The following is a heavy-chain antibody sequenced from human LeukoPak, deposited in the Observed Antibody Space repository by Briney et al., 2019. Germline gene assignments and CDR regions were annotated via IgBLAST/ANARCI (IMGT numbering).Heavy chain of an antibody. CDR2: VYYSGST. Sequence: SETLSLTCTVSGGSVSSSSYYWGWIRQPPGKGLEWIGYVYYSGSTNCNPSLESRVTISVDTSKNQFSLKLSSVTAADTAVYYCASAPDYGGRGAGAFDIWGQGTMVTVSS. J-gene: IGHJ3*02. V-gene: IGHV4-61*01. CDR1: GGSVSSSSYY. CDR3: ASAPDYGGRGAGAFDI. D-gene: IGHD4-23*01.